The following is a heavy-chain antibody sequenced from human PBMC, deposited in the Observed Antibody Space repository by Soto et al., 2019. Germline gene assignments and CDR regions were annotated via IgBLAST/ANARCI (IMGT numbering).Heavy chain of an antibody. Sequence: SETLSLTCAVYGGSGGSFSGYYWSWIRQPPGKGLEWIGEINHSGSTNYNPSLESRVTISVDTSKNQFSLKLSSVTAADTAVYFCVRRGRTSNGDWFDLWGQGILVTVSS. CDR3: VRRGRTSNGDWFDL. D-gene: IGHD3-3*02. CDR2: INHSGST. J-gene: IGHJ5*02. CDR1: GGSGGSFSGYY. V-gene: IGHV4-34*01.